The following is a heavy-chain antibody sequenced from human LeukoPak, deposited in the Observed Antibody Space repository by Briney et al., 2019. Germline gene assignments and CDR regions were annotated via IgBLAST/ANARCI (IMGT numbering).Heavy chain of an antibody. D-gene: IGHD6-13*01. V-gene: IGHV1-8*01. CDR2: MNPNSGNT. J-gene: IGHJ5*02. Sequence: RASVKVSCKASGYTFTSYDINWVRQATGQGLEWMGWMNPNSGNTGYAQKFQGRVTMTRNTSISTAYMELSSLRSEDTAVYYCARVRRLSSWYLNWFDPWGQGTLVTVSS. CDR1: GYTFTSYD. CDR3: ARVRRLSSWYLNWFDP.